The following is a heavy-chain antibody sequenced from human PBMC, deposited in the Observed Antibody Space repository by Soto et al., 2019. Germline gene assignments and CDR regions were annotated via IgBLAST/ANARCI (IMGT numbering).Heavy chain of an antibody. CDR3: ARGWFGPDV. Sequence: EVQLVESGGGLVQPGGSLRLSCAASGFTLSGRSMHWVRQATGKGLVWVSGIDNAGTDSTYADSVKVRFTSSRDNDKNILYLQMNSQRVEDTDVYYCARGWFGPDVWGKGTTVSVSS. J-gene: IGHJ6*04. D-gene: IGHD3-10*01. CDR2: IDNAGTDS. V-gene: IGHV3-74*01. CDR1: GFTLSGRS.